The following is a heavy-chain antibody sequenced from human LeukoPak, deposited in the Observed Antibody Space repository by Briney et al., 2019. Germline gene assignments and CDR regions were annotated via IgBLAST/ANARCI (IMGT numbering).Heavy chain of an antibody. V-gene: IGHV1-8*01. CDR1: GYTFTSYD. J-gene: IGHJ4*02. CDR2: MNPNSGRT. CDR3: TRETSSRYFDY. Sequence: ASVKVSCKASGYTFTSYDINWVRQATGQGLEWMGWMNPNSGRTGYAQNFQGRITITRNTSISTAYMELSSLRSEDTAMYYCTRETSSRYFDYWGQGTLVTVSS.